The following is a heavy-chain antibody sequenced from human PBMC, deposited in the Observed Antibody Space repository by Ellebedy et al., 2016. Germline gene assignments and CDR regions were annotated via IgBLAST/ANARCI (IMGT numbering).Heavy chain of an antibody. CDR2: ISSSTTVI. V-gene: IGHV3-48*04. CDR3: AKSQPWGGFIDS. CDR1: GFIFSRYG. D-gene: IGHD3-16*01. Sequence: GGSLRLXXAASGFIFSRYGMNWVRQAPGKGLEWISYISSSTTVIYYANSVEGRFTISRDTAENSLYLQMNSLRAEDTAIYYCAKSQPWGGFIDSWGQGTLVTVSS. J-gene: IGHJ4*02.